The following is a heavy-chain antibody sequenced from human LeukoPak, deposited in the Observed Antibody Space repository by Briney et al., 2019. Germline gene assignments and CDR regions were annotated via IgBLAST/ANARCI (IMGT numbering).Heavy chain of an antibody. Sequence: GGSLRLSCAASGFTFSSYAMHWARQAPGKGLEYVSAISSNGGSTYYANSVKGRFTIFRDNSKNTLYLQMGSLRDEDMAVYYCARSGYCSGGSCYVDYWGQGALVTVS. J-gene: IGHJ4*02. CDR1: GFTFSSYA. CDR2: ISSNGGST. V-gene: IGHV3-64*01. D-gene: IGHD2-15*01. CDR3: ARSGYCSGGSCYVDY.